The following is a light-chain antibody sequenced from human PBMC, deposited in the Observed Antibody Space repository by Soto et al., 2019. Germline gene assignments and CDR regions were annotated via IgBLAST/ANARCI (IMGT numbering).Light chain of an antibody. V-gene: IGLV2-14*01. CDR2: EVS. J-gene: IGLJ1*01. CDR3: NSYTSKSTGV. CDR1: SSDVGGYNY. Sequence: QSALTQPASVSGSPGQSITISCTGTSSDVGGYNYVSWYQQHPGKAPKLIIYEVSNRPSGVSNRLSGSKSGNTASLTISGIQDEDEADYYCNSYTSKSTGVFGTGTKLTVL.